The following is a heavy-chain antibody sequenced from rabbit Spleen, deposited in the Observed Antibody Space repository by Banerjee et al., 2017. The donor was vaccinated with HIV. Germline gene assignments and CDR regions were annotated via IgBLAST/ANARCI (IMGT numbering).Heavy chain of an antibody. V-gene: IGHV1S45*01. J-gene: IGHJ3*01. CDR3: ARSLPGGTAF. CDR2: IYTTSGGST. Sequence: QEQLVESGGGLVQPGGSLTLTCTASGFSFSSYYIGWVRQAPGKGLEWIGCIYTTSGGSTYYASWAKGRFTISKTSSTTVTLQMTSLTAADTATYFCARSLPGGTAFWGQGTLVTVS. CDR1: GFSFSSYY. D-gene: IGHD4-2*01.